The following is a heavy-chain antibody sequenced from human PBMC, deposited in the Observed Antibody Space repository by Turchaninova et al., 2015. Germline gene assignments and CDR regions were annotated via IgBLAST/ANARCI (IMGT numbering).Heavy chain of an antibody. CDR1: GFTFSRYW. Sequence: EVQLVESGGGLVQPGGSLRRSCAASGFTFSRYWMHLVRQAPGKGLEWLANIKQDGRGRYYVDSVKGRFTISRDNANNSLYLQMDTLRAEDTAVYYCARGGAAPGEYWGQGTLVTVSS. CDR2: IKQDGRGR. V-gene: IGHV3-7*03. D-gene: IGHD3-16*01. J-gene: IGHJ4*02. CDR3: ARGGAAPGEY.